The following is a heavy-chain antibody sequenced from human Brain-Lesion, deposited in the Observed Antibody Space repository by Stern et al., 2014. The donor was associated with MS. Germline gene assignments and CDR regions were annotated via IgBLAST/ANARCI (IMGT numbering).Heavy chain of an antibody. CDR1: GFTFSSYG. V-gene: IGHV3-30*18. Sequence: VQLGESGGGVVQPGRSLRLTCTVSGFTFSSYGMHLVRQAPGKRLEWVSVISYVGSDTYYAESVKGRFTISRDNSKNTLYLEMRSLRPEDTAVYYCVKRGITEVRGVRLGDYWGPGTLVIVSS. J-gene: IGHJ4*02. CDR2: ISYVGSDT. D-gene: IGHD3-10*01. CDR3: VKRGITEVRGVRLGDY.